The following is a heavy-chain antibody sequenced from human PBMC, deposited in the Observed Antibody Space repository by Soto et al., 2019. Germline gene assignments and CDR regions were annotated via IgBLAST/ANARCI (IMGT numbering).Heavy chain of an antibody. V-gene: IGHV1-46*01. Sequence: ASVKVSCKASGYTFTSYYMHWVRQAPGQGLEWMGIINPSSDSTSYARKFQGRVTMTRDTSASTVYMELSSLRSEDTAVYYCARGRGFWSGYRYYYYGMDVWGQGTTVTVSS. CDR1: GYTFTSYY. D-gene: IGHD3-3*01. CDR2: INPSSDST. J-gene: IGHJ6*02. CDR3: ARGRGFWSGYRYYYYGMDV.